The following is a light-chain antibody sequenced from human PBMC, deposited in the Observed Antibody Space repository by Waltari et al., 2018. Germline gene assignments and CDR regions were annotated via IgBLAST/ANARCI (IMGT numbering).Light chain of an antibody. J-gene: IGKJ5*01. Sequence: DIQMTQSPSTLSASVGDRVTITCRARQSISSCLAWYQQKPGKAPKLLIYDASSLESGVPSRFSGSGSGTEFTLTISSLQPDDFATYYCQQYNSYSRAFGQGTRLEIK. CDR3: QQYNSYSRA. CDR1: QSISSC. V-gene: IGKV1-5*01. CDR2: DAS.